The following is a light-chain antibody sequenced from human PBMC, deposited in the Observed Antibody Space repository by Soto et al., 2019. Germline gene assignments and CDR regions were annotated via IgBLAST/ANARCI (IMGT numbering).Light chain of an antibody. V-gene: IGKV1-27*01. CDR1: QGINNY. CDR3: QKYNSAPFT. CDR2: AAS. J-gene: IGKJ3*01. Sequence: DIQMTQSPSSLSASVGDRVTITCRASQGINNYLAWYQQKPGKVPKLLIYAASTLQSGVPSRFSGRGSGTDFTLIISSLQPEDVATYYYQKYNSAPFTFGPGTKVDFK.